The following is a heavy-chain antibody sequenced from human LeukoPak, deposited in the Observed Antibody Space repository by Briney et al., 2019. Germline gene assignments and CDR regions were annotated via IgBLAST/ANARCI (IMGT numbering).Heavy chain of an antibody. Sequence: ASVKVSCKASGYTFTGYYMHWVRQAPGQGLEWMGWINPNSGGTNYAQKFQGRVTMTRDTSISTAYMELSRLRSDDTAVYYCARDDVHSWLPKDYWGQGTLVTVSS. CDR3: ARDDVHSWLPKDY. J-gene: IGHJ4*02. V-gene: IGHV1-2*02. CDR2: INPNSGGT. CDR1: GYTFTGYY. D-gene: IGHD6-19*01.